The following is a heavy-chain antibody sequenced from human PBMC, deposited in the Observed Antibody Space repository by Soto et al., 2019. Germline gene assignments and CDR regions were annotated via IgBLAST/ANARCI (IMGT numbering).Heavy chain of an antibody. CDR1: GFSISTDYY. Sequence: PSETLSLTCAVSGFSISTDYYWGWIRQPPGKGLEYIVSMYHSGSTYYNPSLKSRVTISVDTSKNQFSLRLASVTAADTAVYYCARLFNWNYKGLISFWGQGILVTVSS. D-gene: IGHD1-7*01. CDR2: MYHSGST. CDR3: ARLFNWNYKGLISF. J-gene: IGHJ4*02. V-gene: IGHV4-38-2*01.